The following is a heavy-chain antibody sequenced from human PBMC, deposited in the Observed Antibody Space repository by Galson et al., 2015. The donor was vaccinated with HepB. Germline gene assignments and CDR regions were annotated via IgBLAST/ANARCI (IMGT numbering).Heavy chain of an antibody. V-gene: IGHV3-7*01. CDR1: GFTFSSYW. D-gene: IGHD2-2*01. CDR2: IKQDGSEK. Sequence: SLRLSCAASGFTFSSYWMSWVRQAPGKGLEWVANIKQDGSEKYYVDSVKGRFTISRDNAKNSLYPQMNSLRAEDTAVYYCARDSEEDIVVVPAGFDIWGQGTMVTVSS. CDR3: ARDSEEDIVVVPAGFDI. J-gene: IGHJ3*02.